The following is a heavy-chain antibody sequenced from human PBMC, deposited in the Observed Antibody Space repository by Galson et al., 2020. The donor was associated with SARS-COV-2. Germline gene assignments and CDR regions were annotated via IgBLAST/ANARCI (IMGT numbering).Heavy chain of an antibody. V-gene: IGHV4-34*01. CDR1: GGSFSDYN. D-gene: IGHD3-22*01. Sequence: SQTLSLTCAVYGGSFSDYNWSWIRQPPGKGLEWIGEINHSGSVNYTPSLKSRVTISADTSKNQFSLRLSSVTAADTAVYYCARSRQDFNMIVVAITGYFYYMDVWGKGTPVTISS. J-gene: IGHJ6*03. CDR2: INHSGSV. CDR3: ARSRQDFNMIVVAITGYFYYMDV.